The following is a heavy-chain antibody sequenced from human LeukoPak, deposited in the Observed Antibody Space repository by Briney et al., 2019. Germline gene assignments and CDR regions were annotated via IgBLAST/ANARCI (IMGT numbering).Heavy chain of an antibody. V-gene: IGHV3-23*01. CDR3: AKDLGAFDWLEGFADY. CDR2: ISGSAGST. CDR1: GITFSSYA. D-gene: IGHD3-9*01. Sequence: GGSLRLSCAASGITFSSYAMSWVRQAPGKGLEWVSGISGSAGSTYYADSVKGRFTISRDNSKNTLYLQMNSLRAEDTAVYYCAKDLGAFDWLEGFADYWGQGTLVTVSS. J-gene: IGHJ4*02.